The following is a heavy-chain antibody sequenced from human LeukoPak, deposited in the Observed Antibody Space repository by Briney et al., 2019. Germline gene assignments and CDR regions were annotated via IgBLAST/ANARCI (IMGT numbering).Heavy chain of an antibody. J-gene: IGHJ5*02. CDR3: ARGGGDIAARPGWFDP. V-gene: IGHV4-34*01. D-gene: IGHD6-6*01. Sequence: SETLSLTCTVYGGSFSGYYWSWIRQPPGKGLEWIGEINHSGSTNYNPSLKSRVTISVDTSKNQFSLKLSSVTAADTAVYYCARGGGDIAARPGWFDPWGQGTLVTVSS. CDR2: INHSGST. CDR1: GGSFSGYY.